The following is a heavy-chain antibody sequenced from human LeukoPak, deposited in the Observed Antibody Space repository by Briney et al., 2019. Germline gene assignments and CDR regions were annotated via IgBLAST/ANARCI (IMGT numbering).Heavy chain of an antibody. Sequence: ASVKVSCKASGYTLTSYDINWVRQATGQGLEWMGWMNPNSGNTGYAQKFQGRVTITRNTSISTAYMELSSLRSEDTAVYYCARGSGSYYYYYMDVWGKGTTVTVSS. CDR3: ARGSGSYYYYYMDV. J-gene: IGHJ6*03. CDR1: GYTLTSYD. CDR2: MNPNSGNT. V-gene: IGHV1-8*03. D-gene: IGHD1-26*01.